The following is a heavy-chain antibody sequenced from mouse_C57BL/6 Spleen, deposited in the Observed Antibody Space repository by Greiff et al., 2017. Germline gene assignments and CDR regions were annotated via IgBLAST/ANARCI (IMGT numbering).Heavy chain of an antibody. D-gene: IGHD1-1*01. V-gene: IGHV5-17*01. CDR1: GFTFSDYG. CDR2: ISSGSSTI. J-gene: IGHJ1*03. Sequence: EVHLVESGGGLVKPGGSLKLSCAASGFTFSDYGMHWVSQAPEKGLEWVAYISSGSSTIYYADTVKGRFTITRDNTKNTLFLQLTSLRSEDTAMYYCASLYYGSRYFDVWGTGTTVTVSS. CDR3: ASLYYGSRYFDV.